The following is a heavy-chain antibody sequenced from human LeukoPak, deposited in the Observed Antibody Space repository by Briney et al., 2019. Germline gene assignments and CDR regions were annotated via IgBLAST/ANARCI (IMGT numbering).Heavy chain of an antibody. Sequence: GGSLRLSCAASGFTFSDYYMSWIRQAPGKGLEWVSYISSSGSTIYYADSVKGRFTISRDNAKNSLYLQMNSLRAEDTAVYYCARTPTAYCSSTSCYTDYWAREPWSPSPQ. V-gene: IGHV3-11*01. CDR2: ISSSGSTI. J-gene: IGHJ4*02. CDR3: ARTPTAYCSSTSCYTDY. D-gene: IGHD2-2*02. CDR1: GFTFSDYY.